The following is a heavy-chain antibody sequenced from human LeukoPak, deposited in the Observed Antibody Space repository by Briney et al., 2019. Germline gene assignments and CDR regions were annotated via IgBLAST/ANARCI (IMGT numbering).Heavy chain of an antibody. J-gene: IGHJ4*02. D-gene: IGHD7-27*01. V-gene: IGHV3-74*01. CDR3: ARGPSSNWGDFDY. Sequence: PGGFLRLSCAVSGFTFSSYWMHWVRQAPGKGLVWVSRINGGGSSTNYADSVKGRFTISRDNAKNTLYLQMNSLRGEDTAVYYCARGPSSNWGDFDYWGQGTLVIASS. CDR2: INGGGSST. CDR1: GFTFSSYW.